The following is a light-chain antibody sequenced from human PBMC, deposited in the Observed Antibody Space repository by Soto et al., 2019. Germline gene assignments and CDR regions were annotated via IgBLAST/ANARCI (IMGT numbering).Light chain of an antibody. Sequence: QSALTQPASVSGSPGQSITISCTGTSSDVGGYNYVSWYQQHPGKAPKLMIYEVSNRPSGVSNRFSGSKSGNTASLTISGLQAAVEADYYCSSYTSSITPYVFGTGTKVTVL. V-gene: IGLV2-14*01. CDR3: SSYTSSITPYV. CDR1: SSDVGGYNY. CDR2: EVS. J-gene: IGLJ1*01.